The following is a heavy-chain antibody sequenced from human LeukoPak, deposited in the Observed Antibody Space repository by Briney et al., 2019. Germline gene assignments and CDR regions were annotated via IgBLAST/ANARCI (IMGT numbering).Heavy chain of an antibody. CDR1: GGSISSGDYY. CDR2: IYYSGST. Sequence: SETLSLTCTVSGGSISSGDYYWRWIRQPPGKGLEWIGYIYYSGSTYYNPSLKSRVTISVDTSKNQFSLKLSSVTAADTAVYYCASSSGYRAFDIWGQGTMVTVSS. D-gene: IGHD3-22*01. V-gene: IGHV4-30-4*01. CDR3: ASSSGYRAFDI. J-gene: IGHJ3*02.